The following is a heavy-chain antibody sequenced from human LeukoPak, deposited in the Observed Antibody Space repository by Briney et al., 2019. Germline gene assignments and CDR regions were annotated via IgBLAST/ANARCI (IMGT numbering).Heavy chain of an antibody. CDR1: GGSISNSSFY. D-gene: IGHD3-10*01. V-gene: IGHV4-39*02. J-gene: IGHJ4*02. Sequence: SETLSLTCTVSGGSISNSSFYWGWIRQPPGKGLEWIGNIYYRGSTYYNSSLKSRVSISVDTSKNYFSLKVSSVTAADTAVYHCARLFLRFGEFSFDYWGQGTLVTVSS. CDR3: ARLFLRFGEFSFDY. CDR2: IYYRGST.